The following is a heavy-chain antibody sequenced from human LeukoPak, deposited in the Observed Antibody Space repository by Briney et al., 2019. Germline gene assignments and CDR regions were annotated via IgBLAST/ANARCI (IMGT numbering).Heavy chain of an antibody. J-gene: IGHJ6*03. Sequence: ASVRVSCKASGYTFISYGISWVRQAPGQGLEWMGWISAYDGKTNYAQKLQGRVTMTTDTSTSTAYMELRSLRSDDTAVYYCARDGPYIAARPYYMDVWGKGTTVTVSS. CDR3: ARDGPYIAARPYYMDV. D-gene: IGHD6-6*01. CDR1: GYTFISYG. V-gene: IGHV1-18*01. CDR2: ISAYDGKT.